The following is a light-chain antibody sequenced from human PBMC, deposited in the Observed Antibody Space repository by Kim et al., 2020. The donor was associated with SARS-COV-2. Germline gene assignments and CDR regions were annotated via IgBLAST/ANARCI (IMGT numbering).Light chain of an antibody. CDR1: SIGRKS. J-gene: IGLJ2*01. V-gene: IGLV3-21*04. CDR2: YDS. CDR3: QVWDSSSDHRVV. Sequence: SYELTQPPSVSVAPGKTARITCEGSSIGRKSVHWYQQKPGQAPVLVIYYDSDRPSGIPERFSGSNSGNTATLTISRVEAGDEADYYCQVWDSSSDHRVV.